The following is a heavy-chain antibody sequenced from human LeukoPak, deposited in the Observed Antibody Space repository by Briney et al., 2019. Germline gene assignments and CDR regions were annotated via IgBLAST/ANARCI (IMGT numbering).Heavy chain of an antibody. V-gene: IGHV3-30*03. D-gene: IGHD5-12*01. CDR2: ISYDGSNK. CDR3: ASQGGYETGGAFDI. J-gene: IGHJ3*02. Sequence: GGSLRLSCAASGFTFSSYSMNWVRQAPGKGLEWVAVISYDGSNKYYADSVKGRFTISRDNSKNTLYLQMNSLRAEDTAVYYCASQGGYETGGAFDIWGQGTMVTVSS. CDR1: GFTFSSYS.